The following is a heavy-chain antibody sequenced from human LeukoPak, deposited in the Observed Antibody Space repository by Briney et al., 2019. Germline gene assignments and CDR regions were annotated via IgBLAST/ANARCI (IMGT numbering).Heavy chain of an antibody. CDR1: GFTFNNYW. Sequence: HPGGSLRLSCAASGFTFNNYWIHWVRQVPGKGLVWVSHINSDGSSTSYADSVKGRFTISRDNAKNSLYLQMNSLRAGDTAVYYCARVEDFDYWGQGTLVTVSS. CDR3: ARVEDFDY. CDR2: INSDGSST. J-gene: IGHJ4*02. V-gene: IGHV3-74*01.